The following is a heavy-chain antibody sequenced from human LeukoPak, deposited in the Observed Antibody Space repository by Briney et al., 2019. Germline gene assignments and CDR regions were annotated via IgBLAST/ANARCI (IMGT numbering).Heavy chain of an antibody. V-gene: IGHV1-2*02. J-gene: IGHJ4*02. CDR1: GYTFTGYY. CDR3: ARDLGGDY. Sequence: ASLKVSCKASGYTFTGYYMHWVRQAPGQGLEWMGWINHNSGGTNYAQKFQGRVTMTRDTSVSTAYMELSRLRSDDTAVYYCARDLGGDYWGQGTLVTVSS. CDR2: INHNSGGT.